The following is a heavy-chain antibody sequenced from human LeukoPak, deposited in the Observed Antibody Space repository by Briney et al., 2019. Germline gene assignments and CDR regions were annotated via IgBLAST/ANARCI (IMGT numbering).Heavy chain of an antibody. CDR2: FVPEEADT. V-gene: IGHV1-24*01. J-gene: IGHJ3*02. Sequence: GASVKVSCKLSGYTGFELSMHWVRQAPGKGLGWMGGFVPEEADTIYAQKFQGRVTMTEDTSTDTAYMELSGLTSEDTAMYYCATHTIFGVVTYAFHIWGRGTLVTVSS. CDR1: GYTGFELS. D-gene: IGHD3-3*01. CDR3: ATHTIFGVVTYAFHI.